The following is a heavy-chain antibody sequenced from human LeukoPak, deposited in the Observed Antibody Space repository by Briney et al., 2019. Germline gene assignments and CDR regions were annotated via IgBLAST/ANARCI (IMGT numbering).Heavy chain of an antibody. D-gene: IGHD1-26*01. CDR3: AKGRGWEASYYYYYMDV. Sequence: PGGSLRLSCAASGFTFSIYAMHWVRQAPGKGLEWVAVISYDGSNKYYTDSVKGRFTISRDNSKNTLYLQMNSLRAEDTAVYYCAKGRGWEASYYYYYMDVWGKGTTVTISS. CDR2: ISYDGSNK. V-gene: IGHV3-30*04. CDR1: GFTFSIYA. J-gene: IGHJ6*03.